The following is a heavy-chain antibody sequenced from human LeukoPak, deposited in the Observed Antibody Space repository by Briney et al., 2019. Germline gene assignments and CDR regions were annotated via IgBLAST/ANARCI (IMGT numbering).Heavy chain of an antibody. CDR2: ISSSGSTI. V-gene: IGHV3-48*03. CDR3: AKISEYYGSGSPYDY. CDR1: GFTFSSYE. J-gene: IGHJ4*02. Sequence: GGSLRLSCAASGFTFSSYEMNWVRQAPGKGLEWVSYISSSGSTIYYADSVKGRFTISRDNAKNSLYLQMNSLRAEDTAVYYCAKISEYYGSGSPYDYWGQGTLVTVSS. D-gene: IGHD3-10*01.